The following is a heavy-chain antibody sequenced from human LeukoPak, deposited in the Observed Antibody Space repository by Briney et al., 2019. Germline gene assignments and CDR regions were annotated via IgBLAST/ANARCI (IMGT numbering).Heavy chain of an antibody. J-gene: IGHJ4*02. V-gene: IGHV1-2*02. D-gene: IGHD5-12*01. Sequence: ASVKVSCKASGYTFTSYDINWVRQATGQGLEWMGWINPNSGGTNYAQKFQGRVTMTRDTSISTAYMELSRLRSDDTAVYYCARVGQNSGYDDDWGQGTLVTVSS. CDR1: GYTFTSYD. CDR3: ARVGQNSGYDDD. CDR2: INPNSGGT.